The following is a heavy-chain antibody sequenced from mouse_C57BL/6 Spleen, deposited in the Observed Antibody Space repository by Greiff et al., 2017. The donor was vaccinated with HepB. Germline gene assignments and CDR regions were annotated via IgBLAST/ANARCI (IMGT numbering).Heavy chain of an antibody. CDR3: ARGEGNYYGRRY. Sequence: QVQLQQPGAELVKPGASVKMSCKASGYTFTSYWITGVKPRPGQGLEWFGDIYPGSGSTNYNEKFKSKATLTVDTSSSTAYMQLRSLTSGDAAVYYCARGEGNYYGRRYWGQGTTLTVSS. CDR2: IYPGSGST. D-gene: IGHD1-1*01. J-gene: IGHJ2*01. V-gene: IGHV1-55*01. CDR1: GYTFTSYW.